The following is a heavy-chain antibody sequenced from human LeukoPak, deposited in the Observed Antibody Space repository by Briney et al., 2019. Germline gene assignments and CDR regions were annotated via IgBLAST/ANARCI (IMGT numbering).Heavy chain of an antibody. D-gene: IGHD6-19*01. Sequence: ASVKVSCKASGYTFSTYGISWVRQAPGQGLEWMGWISADNGNTNYAQKLQGRVTMTTDTSTSTAYMELRSLRSDDTAVYYCARESSGWYLDYWGQGTLVTVSS. CDR2: ISADNGNT. V-gene: IGHV1-18*01. CDR3: ARESSGWYLDY. J-gene: IGHJ4*02. CDR1: GYTFSTYG.